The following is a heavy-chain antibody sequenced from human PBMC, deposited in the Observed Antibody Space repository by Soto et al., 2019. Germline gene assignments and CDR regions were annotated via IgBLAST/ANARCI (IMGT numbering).Heavy chain of an antibody. CDR1: GFTFSSYS. CDR3: ARGDSYYDSRVCFAY. J-gene: IGHJ4*02. CDR2: ISSSSSYI. D-gene: IGHD3-22*01. Sequence: GGSLRLCCAASGFTFSSYSMNWVRQAPGKGLEWVSSISSSSSYIYYADSVKGRFTISRDNAKNSLYLQMNSLRAEDTAVYYCARGDSYYDSRVCFAYWGQGALVTVSS. V-gene: IGHV3-21*01.